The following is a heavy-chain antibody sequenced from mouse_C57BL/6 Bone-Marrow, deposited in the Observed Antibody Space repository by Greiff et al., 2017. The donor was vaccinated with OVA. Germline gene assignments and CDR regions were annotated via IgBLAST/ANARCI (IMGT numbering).Heavy chain of an antibody. CDR2: INPNNGGT. CDR1: GYTFTDYY. Sequence: VQLQQSGPELVKPGASVKISCKASGYTFTDYYMNWVKQSHGKSLEWIGDINPNNGGTSYNQKFKGKATLTVDKSSSTAYMELRSLTSEDSAVYYCARYPTTVDYYAMDYWGQGTSVTVSS. V-gene: IGHV1-26*01. D-gene: IGHD1-1*01. J-gene: IGHJ4*01. CDR3: ARYPTTVDYYAMDY.